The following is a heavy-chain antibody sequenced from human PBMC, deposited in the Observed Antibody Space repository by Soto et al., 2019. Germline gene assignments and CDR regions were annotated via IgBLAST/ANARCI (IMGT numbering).Heavy chain of an antibody. V-gene: IGHV1-2*04. CDR2: IKPNSGGT. D-gene: IGHD6-19*01. CDR3: VRGVAVASTGGNWFDP. Sequence: ASVKASCKAPGYTFTGYYLHWLRQAPGQGLEWMGCIKPNSGGTNYQQQLQGWVTMTRDTSSSTAYMELSRLRSDYTAVYYCVRGVAVASTGGNWFDPWGQGAPVT. J-gene: IGHJ5*02. CDR1: GYTFTGYY.